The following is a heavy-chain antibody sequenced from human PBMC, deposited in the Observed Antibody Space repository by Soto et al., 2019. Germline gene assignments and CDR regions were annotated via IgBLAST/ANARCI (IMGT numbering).Heavy chain of an antibody. V-gene: IGHV3-53*01. Sequence: PAGSLRLSCAASGFSVSSNYMSWVRQPPGKGLEWVSVIYSGGSTYYAASVKGRFTISRDNSKNTLYLEMNSLRAEDTAVYYCARDKEDYWSGCSRFGMDVWGQGTTVTVSS. CDR3: ARDKEDYWSGCSRFGMDV. J-gene: IGHJ6*02. D-gene: IGHD3-3*01. CDR1: GFSVSSNY. CDR2: IYSGGST.